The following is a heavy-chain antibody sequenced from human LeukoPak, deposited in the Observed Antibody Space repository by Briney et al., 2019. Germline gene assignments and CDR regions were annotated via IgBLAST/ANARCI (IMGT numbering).Heavy chain of an antibody. CDR3: AKDLVSDGSWYLFGYFVY. CDR1: GFTFDDYA. V-gene: IGHV3-9*03. CDR2: ISWNSGSI. Sequence: GGSLRLSCAASGFTFDDYAMHWVRQAPGKGLEWVSGISWNSGSIGYADSVKGRFTISRDNAKNSLYLQMNSLRAEDMALYYCAKDLVSDGSWYLFGYFVYWGQGTLVTVSS. J-gene: IGHJ4*02. D-gene: IGHD2-15*01.